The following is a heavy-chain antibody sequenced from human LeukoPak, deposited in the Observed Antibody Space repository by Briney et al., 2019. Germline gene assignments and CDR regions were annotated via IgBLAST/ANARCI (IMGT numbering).Heavy chain of an antibody. CDR2: IYPGDSDT. D-gene: IGHD3-16*01. Sequence: GESLKISCKGSGYSFSNHWIGWVRQLPGKGLEWMGVIYPGDSDTRYSPSFQGQVTMSVDKSIDTAFLQWSSLKASDSAIYYCARELSGSYGQLLSFDRWGPGTQVTVSS. J-gene: IGHJ4*02. CDR1: GYSFSNHW. CDR3: ARELSGSYGQLLSFDR. V-gene: IGHV5-51*01.